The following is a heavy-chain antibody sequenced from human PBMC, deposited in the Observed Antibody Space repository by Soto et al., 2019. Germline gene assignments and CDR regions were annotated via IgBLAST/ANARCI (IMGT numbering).Heavy chain of an antibody. CDR2: MYHIRST. CDR1: GGSISSSNW. D-gene: IGHD3-10*02. J-gene: IGHJ6*02. CDR3: ASVRGGYYYAMDV. Sequence: QVQLQESGPGLVKPSWTLSLTCAVSGGSISSSNWWSWVRQPPGKGLVWIGEMYHIRSTNYNPALTSRVPISVDKSKNQFSLKLSSVTAAATAVYYCASVRGGYYYAMDVWGQGTTVTVSS. V-gene: IGHV4-4*02.